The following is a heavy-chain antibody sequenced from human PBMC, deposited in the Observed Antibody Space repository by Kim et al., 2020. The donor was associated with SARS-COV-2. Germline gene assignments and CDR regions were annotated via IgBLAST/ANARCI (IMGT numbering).Heavy chain of an antibody. D-gene: IGHD2-2*01. J-gene: IGHJ6*03. CDR2: INHSGST. CDR3: ARGLRDCSSTSCYPPQPDYYYMDV. Sequence: SETLSLTCAVYGGSFSGYYWSWIRQPPGKGLEWIGEINHSGSTNYNPSLKSRVTISVDTSKNQFSLKLSSVTAADTAVYYCARGLRDCSSTSCYPPQPDYYYMDVWGKGTTVTVSS. CDR1: GGSFSGYY. V-gene: IGHV4-34*01.